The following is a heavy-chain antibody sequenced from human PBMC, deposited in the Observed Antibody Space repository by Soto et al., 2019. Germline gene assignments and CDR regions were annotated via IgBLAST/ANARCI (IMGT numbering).Heavy chain of an antibody. CDR3: AKDRSSSGWYFHPIFDY. CDR1: GFTFSSYG. D-gene: IGHD6-19*01. J-gene: IGHJ4*02. Sequence: GGSLRLSCAASGFTFSSYGMHWVRQAPGKGLEWVAVISYDGSNKYYADSVKGRFTISRDNSKNTLYLQMNSLRAEDTAVYYCAKDRSSSGWYFHPIFDYWGQGTLVTVSS. CDR2: ISYDGSNK. V-gene: IGHV3-30*18.